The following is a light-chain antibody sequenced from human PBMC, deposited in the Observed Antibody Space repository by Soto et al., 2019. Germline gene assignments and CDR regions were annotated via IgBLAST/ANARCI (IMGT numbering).Light chain of an antibody. CDR2: EVS. V-gene: IGLV2-14*01. CDR3: SSYTSSSTLV. CDR1: SSDVGGYNY. Sequence: SALTQPASVSGSPGQSITISCIGTSSDVGGYNYVSWYQQHPGKAPKLMIYEVSNRPSGVSNRFSGSKSGNTASLTISGLQAEDEADYYCSSYTSSSTLVFGGGTKLTVL. J-gene: IGLJ2*01.